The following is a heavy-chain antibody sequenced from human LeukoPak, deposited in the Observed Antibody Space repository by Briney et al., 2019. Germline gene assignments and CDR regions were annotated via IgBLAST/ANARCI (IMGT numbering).Heavy chain of an antibody. V-gene: IGHV3-48*02. CDR1: GFTFSSYS. D-gene: IGHD3-22*01. CDR2: ISSSGSTI. Sequence: GSLRLSCAASGFTFSSYSMNWVRQAPGKGLEWVAYISSSGSTIYYADSVKGRFTISRDNAKNSLYLQMNSLRDEDTAVYYCARDYYDSSGLSRGGYWGQGTLVTVSS. CDR3: ARDYYDSSGLSRGGY. J-gene: IGHJ4*02.